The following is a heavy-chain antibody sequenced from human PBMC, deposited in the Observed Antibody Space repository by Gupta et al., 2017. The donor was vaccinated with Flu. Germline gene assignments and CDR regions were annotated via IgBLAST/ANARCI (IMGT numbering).Heavy chain of an antibody. D-gene: IGHD5-18*01. CDR2: INQDGSEK. J-gene: IGHJ4*02. Sequence: GGLVQPGGSLRLSCTVSGFTFSSYSMSWVRQAPGKGLEWVANINQDGSEKDSVDSVKGRFTISRDNARNSLVLQMNSLRGEDTAVYFCVRRIAESHTGGYFDYWGQGTLVSVSS. V-gene: IGHV3-7*01. CDR1: GFTFSSYS. CDR3: VRRIAESHTGGYFDY.